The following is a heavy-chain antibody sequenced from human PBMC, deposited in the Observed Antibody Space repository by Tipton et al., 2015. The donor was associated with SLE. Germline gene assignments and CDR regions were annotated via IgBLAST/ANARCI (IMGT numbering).Heavy chain of an antibody. D-gene: IGHD6-6*01. Sequence: LRLSCTVSGGSISSSSYYWGWIRQPLGKGLEWIGSIYHSGSTYYNPSLKSRVTISVDTSKNQFSLKLSSVTAADTAVYYCARGGYSSSSAYFDYWGQGTLVTVSS. V-gene: IGHV4-39*07. CDR1: GGSISSSSYY. CDR2: IYHSGST. J-gene: IGHJ4*02. CDR3: ARGGYSSSSAYFDY.